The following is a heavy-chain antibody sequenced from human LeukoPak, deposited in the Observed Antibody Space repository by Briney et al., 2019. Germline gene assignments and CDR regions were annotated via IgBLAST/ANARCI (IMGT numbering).Heavy chain of an antibody. CDR1: GFTFSRYT. D-gene: IGHD3-22*01. Sequence: GRSLRLSCAAPGFTFSRYTMHWVRRAPGKGLEWVAVISYDGSNKYYADSVKGRFTISRDNSKNTLYLQMNSPRAEDTAVYYCACEENSSGYSFDYWGQGTLVTVSS. V-gene: IGHV3-30-3*01. CDR3: ACEENSSGYSFDY. J-gene: IGHJ4*02. CDR2: ISYDGSNK.